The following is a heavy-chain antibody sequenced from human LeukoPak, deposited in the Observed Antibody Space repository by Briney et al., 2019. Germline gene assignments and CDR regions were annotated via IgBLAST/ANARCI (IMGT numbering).Heavy chain of an antibody. CDR3: ASAAGYLIEN. Sequence: SGGSLRLSCAASGFTFSGHWMNWVRQAPGKGLEWVANIKQDGSEEFYVVSMQGRFTIFKEKAKNSLYLQMDSLSAEDTALSYCASAAGYLIENWGQGTLVTVSS. V-gene: IGHV3-7*03. CDR1: GFTFSGHW. D-gene: IGHD2-15*01. CDR2: IKQDGSEE. J-gene: IGHJ4*02.